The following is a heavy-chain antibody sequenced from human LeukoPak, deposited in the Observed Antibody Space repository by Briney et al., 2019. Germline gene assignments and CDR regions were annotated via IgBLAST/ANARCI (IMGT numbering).Heavy chain of an antibody. V-gene: IGHV4-59*01. CDR3: ARGDGDYVNWYFDL. Sequence: SETLSLTCTVSGGSISSYYWSWIPEPPRKGLEWIGYIYYSGSTNYNPSLKSRVTISVDTSKNQFSLKLSSVTAADTAVYYCARGDGDYVNWYFDLWGRGTLVTVSS. D-gene: IGHD4-17*01. CDR1: GGSISSYY. J-gene: IGHJ2*01. CDR2: IYYSGST.